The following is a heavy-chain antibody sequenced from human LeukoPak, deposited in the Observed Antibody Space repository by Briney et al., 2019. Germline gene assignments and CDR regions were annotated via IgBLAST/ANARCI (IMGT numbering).Heavy chain of an antibody. V-gene: IGHV3-74*01. CDR1: GFTFSRFW. CDR2: ASSDGSST. J-gene: IGHJ4*02. CDR3: ARDSDAGFDY. Sequence: GGSLRLSCIGSGFTFSRFWMHWVRHAPGKGLEWVSRASSDGSSTVYADSVKGRFTISRDNAKKTLYLQMNSLRVEDTARYYCARDSDAGFDYWGRGTLVTVSS.